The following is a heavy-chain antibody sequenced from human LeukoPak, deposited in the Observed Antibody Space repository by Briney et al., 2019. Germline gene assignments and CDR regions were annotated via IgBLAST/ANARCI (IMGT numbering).Heavy chain of an antibody. D-gene: IGHD3-22*01. Sequence: GGSLRLSCAASGFTFSSYWMHWVRQAPGKGLVWVSRINTDGSSTSYADSVKGRFTISRDNSKNTLYLQMNSLRAEDTAVYYCAKDQDYGSSGYPYYFDYWGQGTLVTVSS. V-gene: IGHV3-74*01. CDR2: INTDGSST. CDR3: AKDQDYGSSGYPYYFDY. J-gene: IGHJ4*02. CDR1: GFTFSSYW.